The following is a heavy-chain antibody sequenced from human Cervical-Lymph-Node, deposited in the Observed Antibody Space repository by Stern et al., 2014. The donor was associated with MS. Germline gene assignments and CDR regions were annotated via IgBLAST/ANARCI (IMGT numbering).Heavy chain of an antibody. V-gene: IGHV5-10-1*03. Sequence: EVQLVQSGAEVKKPGESLRISCEGSGYRFTDYWIDWVRQVPGKGLEWMGRIDPTDSYNYYSPSFQGHVTISADKSTSTAYLQWSSLKASDTAIYYCARHGDTSVGGRNYFDYWGQGTLVTVSS. D-gene: IGHD5-18*01. J-gene: IGHJ4*02. CDR3: ARHGDTSVGGRNYFDY. CDR2: IDPTDSYN. CDR1: GYRFTDYW.